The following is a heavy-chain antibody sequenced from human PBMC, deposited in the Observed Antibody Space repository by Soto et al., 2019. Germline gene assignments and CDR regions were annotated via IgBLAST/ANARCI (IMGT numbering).Heavy chain of an antibody. D-gene: IGHD3-10*01. J-gene: IGHJ4*02. V-gene: IGHV5-51*01. Sequence: GESLKISCKGSGYSFTSYWIGWVRQMPGKGLEWMGIIYPGDSDTRYSPSFQGQVTISADKSISTAYLQWSSLKASDTAMYYCARHPQITMVRGALGAFDYWGQGTLVTVSS. CDR1: GYSFTSYW. CDR3: ARHPQITMVRGALGAFDY. CDR2: IYPGDSDT.